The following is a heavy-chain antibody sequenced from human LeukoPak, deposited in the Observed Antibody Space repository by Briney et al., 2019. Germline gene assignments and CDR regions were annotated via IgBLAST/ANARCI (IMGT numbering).Heavy chain of an antibody. Sequence: GGSLRLSCAASGFTFSSYAMSWVRQAPGKGLEWVSAIIGSGSSTYYADSVKGRFTISRDNSKNTLYLQMNSLRAEDTAVYYCAKAEGGYYYYGMDVWGQGTTVTVSS. CDR2: IIGSGSST. J-gene: IGHJ6*02. CDR1: GFTFSSYA. V-gene: IGHV3-23*01. D-gene: IGHD1-14*01. CDR3: AKAEGGYYYYGMDV.